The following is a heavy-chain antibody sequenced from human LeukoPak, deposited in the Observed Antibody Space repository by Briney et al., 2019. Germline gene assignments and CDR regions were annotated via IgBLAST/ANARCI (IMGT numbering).Heavy chain of an antibody. CDR2: IYTSGST. D-gene: IGHD4-17*01. CDR1: GGSFSIYC. Sequence: SETLSLTCTVSGGSFSIYCWSWIRQPAGKGLEWIGHIYTSGSTNYNPSLKSRVTMSVDTSKNQFSLNLNSVTAADTAVYYCARGPTTVTRAFDYWGQGTLVTVSS. V-gene: IGHV4-4*07. J-gene: IGHJ4*02. CDR3: ARGPTTVTRAFDY.